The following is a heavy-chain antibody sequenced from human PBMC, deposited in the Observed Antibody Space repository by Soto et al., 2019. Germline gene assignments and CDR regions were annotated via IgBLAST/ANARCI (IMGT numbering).Heavy chain of an antibody. CDR3: ASTSRPRHSKKSPSYDFWSGLWGAFDI. CDR2: INAGNGNT. J-gene: IGHJ3*02. D-gene: IGHD3-3*01. Sequence: QVQLVQSGAEVKKPGASVKVSCKASGYTFTSYAMHWVRQPPGQRLEWMGWINAGNGNTKYSQKFQGRVTLTRYTSASTAYMELSSLRSKDTAVYYCASTSRPRHSKKSPSYDFWSGLWGAFDIWGQGTMVTVSS. CDR1: GYTFTSYA. V-gene: IGHV1-3*01.